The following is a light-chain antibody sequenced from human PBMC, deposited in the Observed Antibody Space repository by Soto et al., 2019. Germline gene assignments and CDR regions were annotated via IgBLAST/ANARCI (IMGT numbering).Light chain of an antibody. Sequence: IVLTQSPGTLSLSPGERATLSCRASQSVSSNHLAWYQQKPGQAPRLLIYGGSSRATGIPVRFSGSGSETDFTLTISRLEPEDFAVYYCQQYGSSLFTFGPGTRWIS. CDR1: QSVSSNH. CDR2: GGS. V-gene: IGKV3-20*01. CDR3: QQYGSSLFT. J-gene: IGKJ3*01.